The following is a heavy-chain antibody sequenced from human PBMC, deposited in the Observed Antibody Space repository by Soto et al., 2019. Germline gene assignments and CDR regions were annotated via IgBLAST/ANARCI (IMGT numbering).Heavy chain of an antibody. Sequence: AGSLRLSCAASGFTFSSYAMSWVRQAPGKGLEWVSAISGSGGSTYYADSVKGRFTISRDNSKNTLYLQMNSLRAEDTAVYYCAKVYSSSPRGNVYFDYWGQGTLVTVSS. V-gene: IGHV3-23*01. D-gene: IGHD6-6*01. J-gene: IGHJ4*02. CDR3: AKVYSSSPRGNVYFDY. CDR1: GFTFSSYA. CDR2: ISGSGGST.